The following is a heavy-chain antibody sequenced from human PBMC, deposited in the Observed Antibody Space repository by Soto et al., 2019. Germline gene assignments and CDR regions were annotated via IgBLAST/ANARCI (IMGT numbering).Heavy chain of an antibody. V-gene: IGHV3-74*01. CDR3: AIISRVSGWVRHFDY. Sequence: PGGSLRLSCAASGFTFSSYWMHWVRQAPGKGLVWVSRINSDGSSTTYADSVKGRFTISRDNAKNTLYLQMNSLRAEDTAVYYCAIISRVSGWVRHFDYWGQGTLVTVSS. CDR2: INSDGSST. J-gene: IGHJ4*02. D-gene: IGHD6-19*01. CDR1: GFTFSSYW.